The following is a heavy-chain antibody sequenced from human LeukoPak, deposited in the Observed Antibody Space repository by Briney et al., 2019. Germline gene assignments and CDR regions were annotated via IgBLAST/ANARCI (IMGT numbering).Heavy chain of an antibody. V-gene: IGHV4-34*12. D-gene: IGHD1-1*01. J-gene: IGHJ3*02. CDR3: ASIGRSKWYNGAFDI. CDR1: GGAFSGYY. CDR2: IVHSGNT. Sequence: SETLSLTCAVYGGAFSGYYWSWIRQPPGKGLEWIGEIVHSGNTKYNPPLKIRVAISVDTSKNQFSLNLPSVTAADTAVYYCASIGRSKWYNGAFDIWGQGTMVTVAS.